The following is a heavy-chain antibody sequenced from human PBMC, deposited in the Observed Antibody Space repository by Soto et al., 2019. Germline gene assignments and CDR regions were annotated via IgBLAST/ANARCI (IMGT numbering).Heavy chain of an antibody. CDR2: IYYSGST. V-gene: IGHV4-59*08. CDR3: ARQEDSSGYYWFDP. Sequence: SETLSLTCTVSGGSISSYYWSWIRQPPGKGLEWIGYIYYSGSTNYNPSLKSRVTISVDTSKNQFSLKPSSVTAADTAVYYCARQEDSSGYYWFDPWGQGTLVTVSS. CDR1: GGSISSYY. D-gene: IGHD3-22*01. J-gene: IGHJ5*02.